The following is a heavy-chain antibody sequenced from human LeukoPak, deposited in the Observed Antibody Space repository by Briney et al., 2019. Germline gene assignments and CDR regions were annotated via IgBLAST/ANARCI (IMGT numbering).Heavy chain of an antibody. V-gene: IGHV3-23*01. J-gene: IGHJ4*02. CDR1: GFTFISSA. Sequence: GGSLRLSCAASGFTFISSAMSWVRQAPGKGLEWVSAISNNGGYTYYADSVQGRFTISRDNSKSTLCLQMNSLRAEDTAVYYCAKQLGYCSDGSCYFPYWGQGTLVTVSS. CDR3: AKQLGYCSDGSCYFPY. CDR2: ISNNGGYT. D-gene: IGHD2-15*01.